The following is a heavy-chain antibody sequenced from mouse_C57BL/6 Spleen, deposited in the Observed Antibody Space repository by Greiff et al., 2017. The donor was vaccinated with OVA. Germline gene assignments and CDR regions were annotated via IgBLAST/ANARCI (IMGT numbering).Heavy chain of an antibody. V-gene: IGHV5-4*03. D-gene: IGHD4-1*02. Sequence: EVKLVESGGGLVKPGGSLKLSCAASGFTFSSYAMSWVRQTPEKRLEWVATISDGGSYTYYPDNVKGRFTISRDNAKNNLYLQMSHLKSEDTAMYYCASQLGRSYFDYWGQGTTLTVSS. CDR3: ASQLGRSYFDY. CDR2: ISDGGSYT. J-gene: IGHJ2*01. CDR1: GFTFSSYA.